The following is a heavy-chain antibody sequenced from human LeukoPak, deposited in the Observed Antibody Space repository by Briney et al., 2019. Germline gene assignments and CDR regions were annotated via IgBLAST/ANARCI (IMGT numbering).Heavy chain of an antibody. CDR3: AKGYDYGDYIIAY. Sequence: GGSLRLSCAASGCTFSSYAMSWVRQAPGKGLEWVSAISGSGGSTYYADSLKGRFTISRDNSKNTLYLQMNSLRAEDTAVYFCAKGYDYGDYIIAYWGQGTLVTVSS. CDR1: GCTFSSYA. CDR2: ISGSGGST. D-gene: IGHD4-17*01. V-gene: IGHV3-23*01. J-gene: IGHJ4*02.